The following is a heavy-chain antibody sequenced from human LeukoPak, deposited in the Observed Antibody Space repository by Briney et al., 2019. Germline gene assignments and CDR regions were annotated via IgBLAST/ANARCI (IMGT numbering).Heavy chain of an antibody. CDR3: ASYGDYTWGSWFDP. CDR1: GGSIGSSSYY. V-gene: IGHV4-39*07. J-gene: IGHJ5*02. CDR2: INHSGST. Sequence: SETLSLTCTVSGGSIGSSSYYWGWIRQPPGKGLEWIGEINHSGSTNYNPSLKGRVTISVDTSKNQFSLKLSSVTAADTAVYYCASYGDYTWGSWFDPWGQGTLVTVSS. D-gene: IGHD4-17*01.